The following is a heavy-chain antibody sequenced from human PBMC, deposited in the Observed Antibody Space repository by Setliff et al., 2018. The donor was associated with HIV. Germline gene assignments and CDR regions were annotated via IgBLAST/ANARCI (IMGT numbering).Heavy chain of an antibody. CDR2: ISWNSGSI. V-gene: IGHV3-9*01. CDR1: EFIFSDYW. Sequence: GGSLRLSCAASEFIFSDYWMNWVRQAPGKGLEWVSGISWNSGSIGYADSVKGRFTISRDNAKNSLYLQMNSLRAEDTALYYCAKGQGYYDILTGYPYYFDSWGQGTLVTVSS. D-gene: IGHD3-9*01. CDR3: AKGQGYYDILTGYPYYFDS. J-gene: IGHJ4*02.